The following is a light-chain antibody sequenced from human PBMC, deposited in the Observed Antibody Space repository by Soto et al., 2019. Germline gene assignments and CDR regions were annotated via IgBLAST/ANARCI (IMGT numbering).Light chain of an antibody. CDR3: SSYTTSTTLEVV. Sequence: QSVLTQPASVSGSPGQSITISCTGTSSDVGGYNSVSWYQHHPGKAPKLMIFEVSNRPSGVSNRFSGSKSGNTASLTISGLQAEDEADYYCSSYTTSTTLEVVFGGGTKLTVL. CDR1: SSDVGGYNS. J-gene: IGLJ2*01. V-gene: IGLV2-14*01. CDR2: EVS.